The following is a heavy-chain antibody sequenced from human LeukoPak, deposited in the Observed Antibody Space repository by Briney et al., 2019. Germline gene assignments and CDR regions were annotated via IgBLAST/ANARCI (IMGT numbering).Heavy chain of an antibody. Sequence: GGSLRLSCAASRFTSSIYVMTWVRQAPGKGLEWVSGISQSGGSTYYADSVRGRFTISRDNPKNTLYLQMNSLRAEDTAVYYCAKGDSSTWAPDSWGQGSLVTVSS. CDR3: AKGDSSTWAPDS. CDR2: ISQSGGST. J-gene: IGHJ5*01. D-gene: IGHD3-22*01. CDR1: RFTSSIYV. V-gene: IGHV3-23*01.